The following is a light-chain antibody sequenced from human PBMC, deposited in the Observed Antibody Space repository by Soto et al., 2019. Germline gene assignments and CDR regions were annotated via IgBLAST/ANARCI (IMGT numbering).Light chain of an antibody. CDR2: GAS. CDR3: QQYGGSPRT. J-gene: IGKJ1*01. Sequence: EIVLTQSPGSLSLSPGEGATLSCRASQSVGGTFLAWYQQKGGQAPRLLIHGASNRATGIPDRFSGSGSGTDFTLTISRLEPEDFAVYYCQQYGGSPRTFGQGTKAEVK. V-gene: IGKV3-20*01. CDR1: QSVGGTF.